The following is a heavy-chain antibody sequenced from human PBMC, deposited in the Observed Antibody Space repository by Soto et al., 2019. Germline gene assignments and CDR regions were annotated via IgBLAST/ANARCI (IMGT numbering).Heavy chain of an antibody. V-gene: IGHV1-8*01. J-gene: IGHJ4*02. D-gene: IGHD1-1*01. CDR3: VREKGLNWTDDF. CDR2: MNPNSGNT. CDR1: GYTFTSYD. Sequence: QVQLVQSGAEVKKPGASVKVSCKASGYTFTSYDINWVRQATGQGLEWMGWMNPNSGNTGYAQKFQGRVTMARNTSISTAYMELSSLRSEDTAVYYCVREKGLNWTDDFWGQGTLVTVSS.